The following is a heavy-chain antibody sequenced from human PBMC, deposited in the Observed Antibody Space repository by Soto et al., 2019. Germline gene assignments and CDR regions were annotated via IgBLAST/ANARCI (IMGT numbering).Heavy chain of an antibody. CDR1: GGSISSGGYY. V-gene: IGHV4-31*03. CDR2: IYYSGST. Sequence: PSETLSLTCTVSGGSISSGGYYWSWIRQHPGKGLEWIGYIYYSGSTYYNPSLKSRVTISVDTSKNQFSLKLSSVTAADTAVYYCAARRGYSYGSGMDVWGQGTTVTVPS. D-gene: IGHD5-18*01. J-gene: IGHJ6*02. CDR3: AARRGYSYGSGMDV.